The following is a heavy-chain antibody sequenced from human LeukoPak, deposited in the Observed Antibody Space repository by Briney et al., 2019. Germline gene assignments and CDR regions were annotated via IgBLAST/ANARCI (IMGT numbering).Heavy chain of an antibody. J-gene: IGHJ4*02. CDR3: AKDAAGPEY. CDR1: GLPFIDYS. V-gene: IGHV3-23*01. Sequence: GGSLSLSFAASGLPFIDYSMTWVRQAPGKGLFWVSGISAGGGSTYYADSVKGRFTISRDNSRNTLYLQMNSLRAEDTAVYYCAKDAAGPEYWGQGTLVTVSS. CDR2: ISAGGGST. D-gene: IGHD6-13*01.